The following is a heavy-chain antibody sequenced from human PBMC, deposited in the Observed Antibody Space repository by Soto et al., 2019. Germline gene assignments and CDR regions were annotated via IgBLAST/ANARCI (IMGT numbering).Heavy chain of an antibody. CDR2: IGTAGDT. D-gene: IGHD2-2*01. V-gene: IGHV3-13*01. Sequence: GGSLRLSCAASGFPFSSYDMHWVRQATGKGLEWVSAIGTAGDTYYPGSVKGRFTISRENAKNSLYLQMNSLRAGDTAVYYCARGRHHQGMDVWGQGTTVTVSS. CDR3: ARGRHHQGMDV. J-gene: IGHJ6*02. CDR1: GFPFSSYD.